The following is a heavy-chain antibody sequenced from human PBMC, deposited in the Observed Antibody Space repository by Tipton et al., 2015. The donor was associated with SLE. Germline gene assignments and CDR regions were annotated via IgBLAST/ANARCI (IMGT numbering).Heavy chain of an antibody. CDR1: GFTFSSYG. CDR2: ISSGGSTI. CDR3: ARAGSSGYYWYFDL. J-gene: IGHJ2*01. D-gene: IGHD3-22*01. V-gene: IGHV3-48*03. Sequence: SLRLSCAASGFTFSSYGMHWVRQAPGKGLEWVSYISSGGSTIYYADSVKGRFTISRDNAKNSLYLQMNSLRAEDTAVYYCARAGSSGYYWYFDLWGRGTLVTVSS.